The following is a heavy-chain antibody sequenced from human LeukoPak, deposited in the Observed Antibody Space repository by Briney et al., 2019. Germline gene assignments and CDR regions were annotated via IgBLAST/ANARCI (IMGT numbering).Heavy chain of an antibody. V-gene: IGHV4-59*08. D-gene: IGHD2-15*01. CDR2: ISYSGST. J-gene: IGHJ4*02. Sequence: SETLSLTCTVSGDSICSYYWSWIRQPPGKGLEWIGYISYSGSTLYNPSPKSGVTTSLDTSKNQFSLKLSSVTAADTAVYYCARRRGCSGGSCYGDTFDYWGQGTLVTVSS. CDR1: GDSICSYY. CDR3: ARRRGCSGGSCYGDTFDY.